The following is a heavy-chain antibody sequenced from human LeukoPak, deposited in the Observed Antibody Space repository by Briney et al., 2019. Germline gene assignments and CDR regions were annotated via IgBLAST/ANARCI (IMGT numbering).Heavy chain of an antibody. V-gene: IGHV3-23*01. J-gene: IGHJ4*02. Sequence: QPGGSLRLSCAASGLTFNSYGMSWVRQAPGKGLEWVSGISGSGGSTTFADSVKGRFTISRDNAKNTLFLQMNSLRVEDTAVYYCARGGSAYSSSWSTFDHWGQGTLVTVSS. CDR3: ARGGSAYSSSWSTFDH. D-gene: IGHD6-13*01. CDR2: ISGSGGST. CDR1: GLTFNSYG.